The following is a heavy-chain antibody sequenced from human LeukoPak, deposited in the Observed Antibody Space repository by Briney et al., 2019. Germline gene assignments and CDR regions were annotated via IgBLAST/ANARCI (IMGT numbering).Heavy chain of an antibody. J-gene: IGHJ4*02. CDR2: IYYSGST. D-gene: IGHD1-26*01. CDR1: GGSISSYY. V-gene: IGHV4-59*01. Sequence: SETLSLTCTVSGGSISSYYWSWIRQPPGKGLEWIGYIYYSGSTNYNPSLKSRVTISVDTSKNQFSLKLSSVTAADTAVYFCAREGSRWVDFDHWGQGTLVTVPS. CDR3: AREGSRWVDFDH.